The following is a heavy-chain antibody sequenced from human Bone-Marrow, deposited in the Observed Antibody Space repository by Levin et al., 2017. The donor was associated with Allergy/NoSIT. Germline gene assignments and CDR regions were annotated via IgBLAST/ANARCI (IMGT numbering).Heavy chain of an antibody. D-gene: IGHD5-12*01. CDR2: ISSSSSYI. CDR3: ARDLPGYSGYDSYYFDY. Sequence: PGGSLRLSCAASGFTFSSYSMNWVRQAPGKGLEWVSSISSSSSYIYYADSVKGRFTISRDNAKNSLYLQMNSLRAEDTAVYYCARDLPGYSGYDSYYFDYWGQGTLVTVSS. V-gene: IGHV3-21*01. J-gene: IGHJ4*02. CDR1: GFTFSSYS.